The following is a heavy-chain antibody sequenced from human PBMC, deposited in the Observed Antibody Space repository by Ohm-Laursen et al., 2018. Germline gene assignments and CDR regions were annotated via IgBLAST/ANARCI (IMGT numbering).Heavy chain of an antibody. CDR3: ARDENRAHFI. V-gene: IGHV3-72*01. CDR1: GFTFSSYS. J-gene: IGHJ4*02. Sequence: SLRLSCAASGFTFSSYSMNWVRQAPGKGLELVARSRDKANSYTTAYVASVKGRFSISRDDSENSLYLQMNSLTAEDTAVYYCARDENRAHFIWGQGTLVTVSS. D-gene: IGHD2/OR15-2a*01. CDR2: SRDKANSYTT.